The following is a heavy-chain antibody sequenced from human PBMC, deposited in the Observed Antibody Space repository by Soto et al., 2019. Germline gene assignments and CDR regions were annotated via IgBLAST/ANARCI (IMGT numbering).Heavy chain of an antibody. V-gene: IGHV4-34*01. CDR3: ARGEELRYYYYGMDV. J-gene: IGHJ6*02. CDR2: INHSGST. Sequence: PSETLSLTCAVYGGSFSGYYWSWIRQPPGKGLEWIGEINHSGSTNYNPSLKSRVTISVDTSKNQFSLKLSSVTAADTAVYYCARGEELRYYYYGMDVWGQGTTVTVS. D-gene: IGHD1-26*01. CDR1: GGSFSGYY.